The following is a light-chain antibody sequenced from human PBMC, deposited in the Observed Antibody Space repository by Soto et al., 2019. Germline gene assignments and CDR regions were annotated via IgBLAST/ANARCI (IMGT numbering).Light chain of an antibody. CDR3: QQYGSSKAWT. Sequence: DIQMTQSPSTLSASVGDRVSITCRASQSISNLLAWYQQKPGKAPKLLIYDASSLERGVPSRFSGSGSGTDFTLTISRLEPEDFAVYYCQQYGSSKAWTFGQGTKVDVK. CDR1: QSISNL. V-gene: IGKV1-5*01. J-gene: IGKJ1*01. CDR2: DAS.